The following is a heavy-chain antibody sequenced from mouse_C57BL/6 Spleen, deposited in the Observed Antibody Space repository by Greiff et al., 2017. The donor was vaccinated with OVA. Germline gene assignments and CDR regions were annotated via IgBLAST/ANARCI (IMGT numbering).Heavy chain of an antibody. V-gene: IGHV1-54*01. J-gene: IGHJ1*03. Sequence: QVQLQQSGAELVRPGTSVKVSCKASGYAFTNYLIEWVKQRPGQGLEWIGVINPGSGGTNYNEKFKGKATLTADKSSSTAYMQLSSLTSEDSAVYFCARSRYYGSTNWYFDVWGTGTTVTVSS. D-gene: IGHD1-1*01. CDR3: ARSRYYGSTNWYFDV. CDR1: GYAFTNYL. CDR2: INPGSGGT.